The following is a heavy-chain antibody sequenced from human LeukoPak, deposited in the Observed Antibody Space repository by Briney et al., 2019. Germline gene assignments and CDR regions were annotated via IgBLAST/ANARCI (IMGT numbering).Heavy chain of an antibody. CDR1: GFTFSSYA. CDR2: ISSNGGST. D-gene: IGHD1-26*01. CDR3: AREAGGSYKGYNWFDP. Sequence: PGGSLRLSCAASGFTFSSYAMHWVRQAPGKGLGYVSAISSNGGSTYYANSVKGRFTISRDNSKNTLYLKMGSRRAEDMAVYYCAREAGGSYKGYNWFDPWGQGALVTVSS. V-gene: IGHV3-64*01. J-gene: IGHJ5*02.